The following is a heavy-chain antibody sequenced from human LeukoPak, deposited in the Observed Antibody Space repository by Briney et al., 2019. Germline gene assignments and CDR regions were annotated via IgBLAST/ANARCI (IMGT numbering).Heavy chain of an antibody. J-gene: IGHJ4*02. D-gene: IGHD3-22*01. Sequence: ASVKVSCEASGYTFTGYYMHWVRQAPGQGLEWMGWINPNSGGTNYAQKFQGRVTITRDTSISTAYMELSRLRSDDTAVYYCARGGLTYYYDSSGYSDIWGQGTLVTVSS. V-gene: IGHV1-2*02. CDR2: INPNSGGT. CDR1: GYTFTGYY. CDR3: ARGGLTYYYDSSGYSDI.